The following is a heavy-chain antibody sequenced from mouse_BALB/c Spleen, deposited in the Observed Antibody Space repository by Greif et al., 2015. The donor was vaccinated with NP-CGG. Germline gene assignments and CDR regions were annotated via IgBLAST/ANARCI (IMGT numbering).Heavy chain of an antibody. Sequence: EVQVVESGGGLVKPGGSLKLSCAASGFTFSSYAMSWVRQTPEKRLEWVATISSGGGYTYYPDSVKGRFTISRDNAKNTLYLQMSSLRSEDTAMYYCARQGNYAMDYWGQGTSVTVSS. V-gene: IGHV5-9-3*01. CDR2: ISSGGGYT. CDR3: ARQGNYAMDY. CDR1: GFTFSSYA. J-gene: IGHJ4*01.